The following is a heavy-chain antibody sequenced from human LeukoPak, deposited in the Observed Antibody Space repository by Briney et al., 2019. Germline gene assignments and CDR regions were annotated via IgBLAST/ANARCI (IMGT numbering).Heavy chain of an antibody. Sequence: PGGSLRLSCAASGFTFSSYAMSWVRQAPGKGLEWVSVIYSGGSTYYADSVKGRFTISRDNSKNTLYLQMNSLRAEDTAVYYCARGPPFDPWGQGTLVTVSS. CDR1: GFTFSSYA. J-gene: IGHJ5*02. V-gene: IGHV3-66*01. CDR3: ARGPPFDP. CDR2: IYSGGST.